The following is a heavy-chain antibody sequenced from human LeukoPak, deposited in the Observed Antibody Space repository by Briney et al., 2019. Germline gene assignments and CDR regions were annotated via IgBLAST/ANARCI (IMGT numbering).Heavy chain of an antibody. CDR2: INPNSGGT. J-gene: IGHJ4*02. CDR3: ARVPATYDFWSGYYLDY. Sequence: AALVKVSCKASGYTFTGYYMHWVRQAPGQGLEWMGWINPNSGGTNYAQKFQGRVTMTRDTSISTAYMELSRLRSDDTAVYYCARVPATYDFWSGYYLDYWGQGTLVTVSS. CDR1: GYTFTGYY. V-gene: IGHV1-2*02. D-gene: IGHD3-3*01.